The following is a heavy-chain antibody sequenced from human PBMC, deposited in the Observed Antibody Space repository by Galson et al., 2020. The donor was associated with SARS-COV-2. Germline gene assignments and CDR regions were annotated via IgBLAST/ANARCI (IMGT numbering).Heavy chain of an antibody. CDR3: TTGRKYCSGGSGYSGGYYYDYGMDI. J-gene: IGHJ6*02. V-gene: IGHV3-15*01. CDR2: IKRKTDGGTT. Sequence: GGSLRLSCAASGFTFSNAWMSWVRQAPGKGLEWVGRIKRKTDGGTTDYAAPVKGRFTISRDDSKNTLYLQMNSLKTEAIAMYYCTTGRKYCSGGSGYSGGYYYDYGMDIWGQGTTVTVSS. D-gene: IGHD2-15*01. CDR1: GFTFSNAW.